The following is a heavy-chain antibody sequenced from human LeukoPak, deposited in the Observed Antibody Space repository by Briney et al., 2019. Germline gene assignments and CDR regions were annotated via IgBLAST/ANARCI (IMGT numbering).Heavy chain of an antibody. CDR3: ARDRPGGSSLDY. Sequence: SETLSLTCTVSGGSISRDYWSWIRQPPRKGLEWIGYIDYAGRTTYNPSLKSRVTISVDTSKNQFSLRLSSVTAADTAVYYCARDRPGGSSLDYWGQGTLVTVSS. CDR2: IDYAGRT. J-gene: IGHJ4*02. D-gene: IGHD6-13*01. CDR1: GGSISRDY. V-gene: IGHV4-59*01.